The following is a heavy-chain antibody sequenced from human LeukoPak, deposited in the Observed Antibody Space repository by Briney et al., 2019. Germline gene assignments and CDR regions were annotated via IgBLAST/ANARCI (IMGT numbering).Heavy chain of an antibody. J-gene: IGHJ3*02. V-gene: IGHV5-51*01. CDR2: IYPGDSDT. CDR1: GYSFTSYW. D-gene: IGHD3-10*01. Sequence: GESLKISCKGSGYSFTSYWIGWVRQMPGKGLEWMGIIYPGDSDTRYSPSFQGQVTISADKSISTAYLQWSSLKASDTAMYYCARHRDGSGSYLDAFDIWGQGTMVTVSS. CDR3: ARHRDGSGSYLDAFDI.